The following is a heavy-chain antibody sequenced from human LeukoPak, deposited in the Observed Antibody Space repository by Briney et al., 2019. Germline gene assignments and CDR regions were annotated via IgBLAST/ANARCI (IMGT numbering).Heavy chain of an antibody. CDR2: ISYDGSNK. V-gene: IGHV3-30*04. J-gene: IGHJ4*02. D-gene: IGHD3-16*01. CDR3: ARDQRSYDYVMYYFDY. Sequence: PGGSLRLSCAASGFTFSGYAMHWVRQAPGKGLEWVAVISYDGSNKYYADSVKGRFTISRDNSKNTLYLQMNSLRAEDTAVYYCARDQRSYDYVMYYFDYWGQGTLVTVSS. CDR1: GFTFSGYA.